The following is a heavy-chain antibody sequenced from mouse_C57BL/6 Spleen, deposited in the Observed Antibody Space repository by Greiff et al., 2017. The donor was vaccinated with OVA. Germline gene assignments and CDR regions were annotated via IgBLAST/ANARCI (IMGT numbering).Heavy chain of an antibody. D-gene: IGHD1-1*01. CDR3: ARDYYGSSYSRNYFDY. Sequence: VQLQQPGAELVKPGASVKLSCKASGYTFTSYWMHWVKQRPGQGLEWIGMIHPNSGSTNYNEKFKSKATLTVDKSSSTAYMQLSSLTSEDSAVYYCARDYYGSSYSRNYFDYWGQGTTLTVSS. J-gene: IGHJ2*01. CDR2: IHPNSGST. V-gene: IGHV1-64*01. CDR1: GYTFTSYW.